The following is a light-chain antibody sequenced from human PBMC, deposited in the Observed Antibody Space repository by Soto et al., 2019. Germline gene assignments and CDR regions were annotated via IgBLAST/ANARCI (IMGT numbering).Light chain of an antibody. J-gene: IGLJ2*01. CDR2: YDD. V-gene: IGLV1-36*01. CDR1: SSNIGNNA. Sequence: QSVLTQPPSVSEAPRQSVTISCSGSSSNIGNNAVNWYQQLPGQAPKLLIYYDDLLASGVSDRFSGSKSGTSASLAISGLQSEAEADYYCAAWDDTLNGPVFGGGTKVTVL. CDR3: AAWDDTLNGPV.